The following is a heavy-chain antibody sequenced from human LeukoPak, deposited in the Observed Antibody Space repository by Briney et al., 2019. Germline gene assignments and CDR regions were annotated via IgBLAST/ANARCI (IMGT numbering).Heavy chain of an antibody. CDR1: GFTFSDYY. CDR2: ISGSGGST. D-gene: IGHD3-3*01. Sequence: GGSLRLSCAASGFTFSDYYMSWVRQAPGKGLEWVSAISGSGGSTYYADSVKGRFTISRDNSKNTLYLQMNSLRAEDTAVYYCAKSGFRWYYDFWSGYYTNWFDPWGQGTLVTVSS. CDR3: AKSGFRWYYDFWSGYYTNWFDP. V-gene: IGHV3-23*01. J-gene: IGHJ5*02.